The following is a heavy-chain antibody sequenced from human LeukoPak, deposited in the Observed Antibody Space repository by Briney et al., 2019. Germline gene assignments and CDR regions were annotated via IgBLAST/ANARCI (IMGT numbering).Heavy chain of an antibody. Sequence: PSETLSLTCTVTGDSINGYYWTWSRQPPGKGLEWMGYVNHSGTTNYNPSLKSRLTISVDTSKNQFSLKLSSVTAAATAVYSCASFPITQVTATSYYYMDVWGKGTPVTVSS. CDR2: VNHSGTT. D-gene: IGHD2-21*02. CDR1: GDSINGYY. J-gene: IGHJ6*03. CDR3: ASFPITQVTATSYYYMDV. V-gene: IGHV4-59*01.